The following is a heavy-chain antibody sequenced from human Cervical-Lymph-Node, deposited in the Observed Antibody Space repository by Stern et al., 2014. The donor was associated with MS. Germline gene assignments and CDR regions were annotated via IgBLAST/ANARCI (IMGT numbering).Heavy chain of an antibody. Sequence: VQLVESGAEVKEPGVSVTVSCKASGYTFIAYYVHWVRQAPGQGLEWMGWINANSGATKYAQKFQGRATMTRDTSIDTVYMELTRLRSDDTAVYYCARSDVVVVPASMVGGMDVWGQGTTVTVSS. CDR3: ARSDVVVVPASMVGGMDV. D-gene: IGHD2-2*01. V-gene: IGHV1-2*02. J-gene: IGHJ6*02. CDR1: GYTFIAYY. CDR2: INANSGAT.